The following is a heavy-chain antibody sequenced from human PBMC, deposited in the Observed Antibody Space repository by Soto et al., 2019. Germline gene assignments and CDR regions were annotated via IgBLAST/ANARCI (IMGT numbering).Heavy chain of an antibody. Sequence: GGSLRLSCAASGFTFSSFAMSWVRQAPGKGLEWVSRISGSGVKTHYADSVNGRFTISRDNSNNTPYLQMNSLRVEDTAVYYCAKGFTGSSSWPFDYWGQGTLVTVSS. CDR3: AKGFTGSSSWPFDY. J-gene: IGHJ4*02. CDR1: GFTFSSFA. D-gene: IGHD6-13*01. CDR2: ISGSGVKT. V-gene: IGHV3-23*01.